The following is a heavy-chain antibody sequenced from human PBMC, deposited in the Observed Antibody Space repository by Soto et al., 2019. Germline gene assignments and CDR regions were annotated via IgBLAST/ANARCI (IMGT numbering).Heavy chain of an antibody. CDR2: SSSYI. D-gene: IGHD2-2*01. Sequence: SSSYIYYADSVKGRFTISRDNAKNSLYLQMNSLRTEDTAVYYCARDLWDHLKDIVVVPAANSPDYWGQGTLVTVSS. CDR3: ARDLWDHLKDIVVVPAANSPDY. J-gene: IGHJ4*02. V-gene: IGHV3-21*01.